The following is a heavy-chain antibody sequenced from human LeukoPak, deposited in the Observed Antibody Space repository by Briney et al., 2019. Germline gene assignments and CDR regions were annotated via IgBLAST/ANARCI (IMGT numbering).Heavy chain of an antibody. CDR1: GGSISSYY. J-gene: IGHJ5*02. D-gene: IGHD5-18*01. V-gene: IGHV4-4*07. CDR3: AGGPRIQLFDP. CDR2: IYTSGST. Sequence: SETLSLTCTVSGGSISSYYWSWIRQPAGKGLEWIGRIYTSGSTNYNPSLRSRVTMSVDTSKNQFSLKLSSVTAADTAVYYCAGGPRIQLFDPWGQGTLVTVSS.